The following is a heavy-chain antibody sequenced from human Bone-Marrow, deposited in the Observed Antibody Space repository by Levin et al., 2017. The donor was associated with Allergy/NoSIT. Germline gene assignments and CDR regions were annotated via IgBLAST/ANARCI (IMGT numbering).Heavy chain of an antibody. Sequence: GESLKISCKASGYTFTSYGISWVRQAPGQGLEWMGWISAYNGNTNYAQKLQGRVTMTTDTSTSTAYMELRSLRSDDTAVYYCAGTAGITMVQPGLTSGLNWFDPWGQGTLVTVSS. CDR3: AGTAGITMVQPGLTSGLNWFDP. V-gene: IGHV1-18*01. CDR2: ISAYNGNT. J-gene: IGHJ5*02. D-gene: IGHD3-10*01. CDR1: GYTFTSYG.